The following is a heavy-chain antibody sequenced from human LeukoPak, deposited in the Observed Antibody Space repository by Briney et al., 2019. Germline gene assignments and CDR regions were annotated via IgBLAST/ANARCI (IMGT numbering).Heavy chain of an antibody. V-gene: IGHV3-53*05. Sequence: GGSLRLSCAASGFSFNAYWMAWVRQAPGKGLEWVSVIYSGGDTYYADSVKGRFTISRDNSQNTLYLQMNGLRVEDTGVYYCATNAVVVAATGVLDIWGQGTMVTVSS. J-gene: IGHJ3*02. CDR3: ATNAVVVAATGVLDI. D-gene: IGHD2-15*01. CDR1: GFSFNAYW. CDR2: IYSGGDT.